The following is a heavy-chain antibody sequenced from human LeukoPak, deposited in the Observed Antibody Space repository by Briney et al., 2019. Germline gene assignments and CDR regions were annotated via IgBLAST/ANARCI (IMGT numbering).Heavy chain of an antibody. V-gene: IGHV3-23*01. CDR1: GFTFSSYA. J-gene: IGHJ4*02. CDR3: AERPSYYYDSSGYTFFDY. D-gene: IGHD3-22*01. Sequence: GGSLRLSCAASGFTFSSYAMSWVRQAPGKGLEWVSAISGSGGSTYYADSVKGRFTISRDNSKNTLYLQMNSLRAEDTAVYYCAERPSYYYDSSGYTFFDYWGQGTLVTVSS. CDR2: ISGSGGST.